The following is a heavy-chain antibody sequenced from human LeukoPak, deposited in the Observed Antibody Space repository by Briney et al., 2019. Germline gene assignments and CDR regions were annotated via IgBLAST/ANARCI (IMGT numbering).Heavy chain of an antibody. Sequence: SVKVPCKASGYTFTGYYMHWVRQAPGQGLEWMGGIIPIFGTANYAQKFQGRVTITTDESTSTAYMELSSLRSEDTAVYYCARVLHYDFWSGYFDAFDIWGQGTMVTVSS. J-gene: IGHJ3*02. D-gene: IGHD3-3*01. V-gene: IGHV1-69*05. CDR3: ARVLHYDFWSGYFDAFDI. CDR2: IIPIFGTA. CDR1: GYTFTGYY.